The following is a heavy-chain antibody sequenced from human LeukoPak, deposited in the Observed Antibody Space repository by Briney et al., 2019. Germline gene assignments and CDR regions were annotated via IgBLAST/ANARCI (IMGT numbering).Heavy chain of an antibody. J-gene: IGHJ6*03. CDR1: GFTFSSYA. CDR2: ISSNGGST. Sequence: PGGSLRLSCAASGFTFSSYAMHWVRQAPGKGLEYVSAISSNGGSTYYANSVKGRFTISRDNSKNTLYLQMGSLRAEDMAVYYCARVGITMVRGPYMDVWGKGTTVTISS. CDR3: ARVGITMVRGPYMDV. V-gene: IGHV3-64*01. D-gene: IGHD3-10*01.